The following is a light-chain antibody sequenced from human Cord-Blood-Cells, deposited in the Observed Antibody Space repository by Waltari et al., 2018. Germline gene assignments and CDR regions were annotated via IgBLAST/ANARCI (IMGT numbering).Light chain of an antibody. CDR1: QSVLYSSNNKNY. V-gene: IGKV4-1*01. CDR2: GAS. Sequence: DIVMTQSPDSLAVSLGETATINCKSRQSVLYSSNNKNYLAWYQQKPGQPPKLLIYGASTRESGVPDRFSGSGSGTDFTLTISSLQAEDVAVYYCQQYYSTPQTFGQGTKLEIK. J-gene: IGKJ2*01. CDR3: QQYYSTPQT.